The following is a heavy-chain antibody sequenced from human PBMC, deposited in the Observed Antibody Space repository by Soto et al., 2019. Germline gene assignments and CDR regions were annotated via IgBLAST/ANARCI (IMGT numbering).Heavy chain of an antibody. CDR1: KFTFSNYC. D-gene: IGHD5-18*01. CDR3: ARDHGTGMLEPTYRMDV. V-gene: IGHV3-33*01. J-gene: IGHJ6*02. CDR2: IWYDGSNK. Sequence: PVGSLRLSCAASKFTFSNYCMHWVRQAPGKGLEWAAVIWYDGSNKYYADSVKGRFTISRDNSKNTLYLQMNSLRAEDTAVYYCARDHGTGMLEPTYRMDVWGQWTTIT.